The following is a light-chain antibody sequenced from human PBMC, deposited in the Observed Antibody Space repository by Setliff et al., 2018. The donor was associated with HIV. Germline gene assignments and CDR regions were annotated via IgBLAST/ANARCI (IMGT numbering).Light chain of an antibody. CDR3: QQLSSYPIT. V-gene: IGKV1-9*01. J-gene: IGKJ5*01. CDR1: QGISSY. CDR2: AAS. Sequence: DTQLTQSPSFLSASVGDRVTITCRASQGISSYLAWYQQKPGKAPKLLIYAASTLKSGVPSRFSGSGSGTEFTLTISSLQPEDFATYYCQQLSSYPITFGQGTRLEIK.